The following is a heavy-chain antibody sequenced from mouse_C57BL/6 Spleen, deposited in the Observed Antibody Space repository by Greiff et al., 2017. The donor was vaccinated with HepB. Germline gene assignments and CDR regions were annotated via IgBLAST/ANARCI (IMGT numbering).Heavy chain of an antibody. CDR3: ARSGLRYYFDY. D-gene: IGHD1-1*01. CDR1: GYTFTSYW. V-gene: IGHV1-50*01. Sequence: VKLKQPGAELVKPGASVKLSCKASGYTFTSYWMQWVKQRPGQGLEWIGEIDPSDSYTNYNQKFKGKATLTVDTSSSTAYMQLSSLTSEDSAVYYCARSGLRYYFDYWGQGTTLTVSS. J-gene: IGHJ2*01. CDR2: IDPSDSYT.